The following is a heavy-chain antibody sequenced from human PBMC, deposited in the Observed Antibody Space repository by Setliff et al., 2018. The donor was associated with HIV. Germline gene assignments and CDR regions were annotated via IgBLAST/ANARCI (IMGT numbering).Heavy chain of an antibody. V-gene: IGHV7-4-1*02. Sequence: ASVKVSCKASGYTFTSYAMNWVRQAPGQGLEWMGWINTKTGNPTYAQGFTGRFVLSLDTSVSTAYLQISSLKAEDTAVYYCARGSVVAPAAMPGDIWGQGTVVTVSS. CDR3: ARGSVVAPAAMPGDI. D-gene: IGHD2-2*01. J-gene: IGHJ3*02. CDR1: GYTFTSYA. CDR2: INTKTGNP.